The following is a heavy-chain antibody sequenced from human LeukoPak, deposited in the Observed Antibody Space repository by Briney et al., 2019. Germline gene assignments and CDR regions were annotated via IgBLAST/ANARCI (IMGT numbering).Heavy chain of an antibody. CDR2: INPSGGST. CDR1: GYTFTSYY. Sequence: ASVKVSCKVSGYTFTSYYMHWVRQAPGQGLEWMGIINPSGGSTSYAQKFQGRVTMTRDMSTSTVYMELSSLRSEDTAVYYCARGYSSSWELYYFDYWGQGTLVTVSS. J-gene: IGHJ4*02. CDR3: ARGYSSSWELYYFDY. D-gene: IGHD6-13*01. V-gene: IGHV1-46*01.